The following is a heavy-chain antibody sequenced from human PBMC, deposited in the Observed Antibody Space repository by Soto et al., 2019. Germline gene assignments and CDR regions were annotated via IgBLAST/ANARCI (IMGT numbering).Heavy chain of an antibody. D-gene: IGHD2-2*01. Sequence: QVQLVESGGGVVQPGRSLRLSCAASGFTFSSYAMHWVRQAPGKGLEWVAVISYDGSNKYYADSVKGRFTISRDNSKNTLYLQMNSLRAEDTAVYYCARAPFYQESYVDYWGQGTLVTVSS. J-gene: IGHJ4*02. CDR1: GFTFSSYA. CDR3: ARAPFYQESYVDY. V-gene: IGHV3-30-3*01. CDR2: ISYDGSNK.